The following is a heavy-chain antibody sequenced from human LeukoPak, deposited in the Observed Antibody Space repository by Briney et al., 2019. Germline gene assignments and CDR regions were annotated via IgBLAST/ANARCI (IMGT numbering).Heavy chain of an antibody. V-gene: IGHV1-8*01. J-gene: IGHJ5*02. Sequence: ASVKVSCKTSGYTFTNYDINWVRQATGQGLEWMGWMNPNSGNTGYAQKFQGRVTMTRNTSINAAYMELSSLRSEDTAVYYCARGPGYSSGWSTGMPKGWFDPWGQGTLVTVSS. CDR1: GYTFTNYD. D-gene: IGHD6-19*01. CDR3: ARGPGYSSGWSTGMPKGWFDP. CDR2: MNPNSGNT.